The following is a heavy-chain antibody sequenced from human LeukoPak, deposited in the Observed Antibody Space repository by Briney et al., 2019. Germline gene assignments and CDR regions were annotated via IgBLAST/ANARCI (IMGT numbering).Heavy chain of an antibody. V-gene: IGHV4-30-4*08. Sequence: SETLSLTCTVSGGSISSGDYYWSWIRQPPGKGPEWIGYMYYSGSTYYNPSLKSRVTISVDTSKNQFSLKLSSVTAADTAVYYCAGSFMYYYDSSGYYFAKIDYWGQGTLVTVSS. CDR3: AGSFMYYYDSSGYYFAKIDY. CDR2: MYYSGST. CDR1: GGSISSGDYY. D-gene: IGHD3-22*01. J-gene: IGHJ4*02.